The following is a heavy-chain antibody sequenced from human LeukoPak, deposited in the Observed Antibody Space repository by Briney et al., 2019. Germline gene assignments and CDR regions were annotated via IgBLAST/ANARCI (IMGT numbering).Heavy chain of an antibody. CDR3: ARSGYLVVTAYDAFDI. CDR1: GYTFTSYD. CDR2: MNPNSGNT. Sequence: ASVKVSCKASGYTFTSYDINWVRQATGQGLEWMGWMNPNSGNTGYAQNFQGRVTMTRDTSTSTIYMELSSLRSEDTAVYYCARSGYLVVTAYDAFDIWGQGTMVTVSS. V-gene: IGHV1-8*01. J-gene: IGHJ3*02. D-gene: IGHD2-21*02.